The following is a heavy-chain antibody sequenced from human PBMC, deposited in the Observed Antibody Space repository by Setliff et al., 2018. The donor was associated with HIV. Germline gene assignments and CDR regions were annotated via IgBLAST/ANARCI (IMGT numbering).Heavy chain of an antibody. J-gene: IGHJ4*02. V-gene: IGHV4-39*01. CDR1: GDSISTGRYY. CDR3: ARLRITMIMMLNYFDY. CDR2: VFYSGGS. Sequence: SETLSLTCTVSGDSISTGRYYWGWIRQPPGKGLEWIGSVFYSGGSYYTPSLKSRVTISVDTSKNQFFLKLSSVNAADTAVYFCARLRITMIMMLNYFDYWGQGTLVTVSS. D-gene: IGHD3-22*01.